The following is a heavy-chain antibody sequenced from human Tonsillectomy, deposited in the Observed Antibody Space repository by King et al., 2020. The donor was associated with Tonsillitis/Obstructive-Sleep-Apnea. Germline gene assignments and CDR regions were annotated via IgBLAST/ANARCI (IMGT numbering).Heavy chain of an antibody. V-gene: IGHV3-49*04. CDR2: IRSKGYGGTT. CDR1: GFTFGDYA. J-gene: IGHJ4*02. D-gene: IGHD3-3*01. Sequence: VQLVESGGGLVQPGRSLRLSCTASGFTFGDYAMSWVRQAPGKGLEWVGFIRSKGYGGTTEYAASVKGRFTVSRDDSKSIAYLQMNSLKTEDTAVYYCTRDSRYDFWSGPLDYWGQGTLVTVSS. CDR3: TRDSRYDFWSGPLDY.